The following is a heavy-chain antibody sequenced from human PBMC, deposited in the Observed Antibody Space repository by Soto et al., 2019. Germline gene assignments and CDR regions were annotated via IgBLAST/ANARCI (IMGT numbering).Heavy chain of an antibody. D-gene: IGHD3-9*01. CDR1: GYTFTSYD. V-gene: IGHV1-8*01. Sequence: ASVKVSCKASGYTFTSYDINWVRQATGQGLEWMGWMNPNSGNTGYAQKFQGRVTMTRNTSISTAYMELSSLRSEDTAVYYCARDRGDYDILTGYYVVDFDIWGKGTMVTVSS. J-gene: IGHJ3*02. CDR3: ARDRGDYDILTGYYVVDFDI. CDR2: MNPNSGNT.